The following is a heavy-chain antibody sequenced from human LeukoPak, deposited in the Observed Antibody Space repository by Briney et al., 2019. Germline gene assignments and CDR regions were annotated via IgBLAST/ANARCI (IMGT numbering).Heavy chain of an antibody. CDR1: GGSISSGDYY. J-gene: IGHJ3*02. Sequence: PSQTLSLTCTVPGGSISSGDYYWSWIRQPPGKGLEWIGYIYYSGSTYYNPSLKSRVTISVDTSKNQFSLKLSSVTAADTAVYYCASAGPHYYDSSGYSVAFDIWGQGTMVTVSS. CDR3: ASAGPHYYDSSGYSVAFDI. D-gene: IGHD3-22*01. V-gene: IGHV4-30-4*01. CDR2: IYYSGST.